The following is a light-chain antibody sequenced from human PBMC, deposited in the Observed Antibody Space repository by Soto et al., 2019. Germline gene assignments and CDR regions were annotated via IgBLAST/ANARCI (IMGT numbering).Light chain of an antibody. CDR3: SSFTYSSTLV. Sequence: QSALTQPASVSGSPGQSIPISCTGTNSDVGGYNYVSWYQQHPGKAPKLMIYDVSHRPSGVSNRFSGSKSGNTASLTISGLQAEDEADYYCSSFTYSSTLVFGGGTKVTVL. CDR2: DVS. J-gene: IGLJ2*01. CDR1: NSDVGGYNY. V-gene: IGLV2-14*03.